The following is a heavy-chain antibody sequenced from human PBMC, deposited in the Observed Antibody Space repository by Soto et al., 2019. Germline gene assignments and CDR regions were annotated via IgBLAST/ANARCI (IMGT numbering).Heavy chain of an antibody. Sequence: ASVKVSCKASGYTFTSYGISWVRQAPGQGLEWMGWISAYNGNTNYAQKLQGRVTMTTDTSTSTAYMELRSLRSDDTAVYYCASTIITGTTSWFDPWGQGTLVTVSS. D-gene: IGHD1-7*01. J-gene: IGHJ5*02. CDR3: ASTIITGTTSWFDP. CDR1: GYTFTSYG. CDR2: ISAYNGNT. V-gene: IGHV1-18*01.